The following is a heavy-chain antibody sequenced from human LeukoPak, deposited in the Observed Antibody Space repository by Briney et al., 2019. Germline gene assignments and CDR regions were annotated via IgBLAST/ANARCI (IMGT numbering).Heavy chain of an antibody. V-gene: IGHV4-38-2*01. D-gene: IGHD3-16*01. CDR2: IYGRAST. CDR3: ARYDSRGSASTRFDY. J-gene: IGHJ4*02. CDR1: GYSLGKNYY. Sequence: SETLSLTCAVSGYSLGKNYYWGWIRQSPGKGLEWIGRIYGRASTSYNPSLMNRVTMSADTSKNHLSLQLTSVTAADTAVYYCARYDSRGSASTRFDYWGPGILVTVSS.